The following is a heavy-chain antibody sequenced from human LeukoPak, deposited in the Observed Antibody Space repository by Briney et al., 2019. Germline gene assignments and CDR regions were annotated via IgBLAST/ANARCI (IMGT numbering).Heavy chain of an antibody. CDR2: ISGSGGST. CDR3: AKDVDYGDSEYYFDY. J-gene: IGHJ4*02. V-gene: IGHV3-23*01. D-gene: IGHD4-17*01. Sequence: GGSLRLSCAASGFTFSSYAMSWVRQAPGKGLEWVSAISGSGGSTYYADSVKGRFTISRDNPKNTLYLQMNSLRAEDTAVYYCAKDVDYGDSEYYFDYWGQGTLVTVSS. CDR1: GFTFSSYA.